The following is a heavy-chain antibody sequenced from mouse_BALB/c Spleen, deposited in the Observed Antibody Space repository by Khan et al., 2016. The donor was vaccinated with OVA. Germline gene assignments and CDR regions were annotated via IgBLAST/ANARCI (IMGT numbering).Heavy chain of an antibody. CDR1: GYSFTTYY. CDR2: IDPFSGGT. V-gene: IGHV1S135*01. J-gene: IGHJ3*01. CDR3: TRHGYVAWFTY. Sequence: VQLKQSGPELMKPGTSVKISCKASGYSFTTYYIHWVIQTPGKSLEWIGYIDPFSGGTTYNQKFKGKATLTVDKSSSPAYLHLSNLTSEDSAVYYCTRHGYVAWFTYWGQGTLVTVSA. D-gene: IGHD2-2*01.